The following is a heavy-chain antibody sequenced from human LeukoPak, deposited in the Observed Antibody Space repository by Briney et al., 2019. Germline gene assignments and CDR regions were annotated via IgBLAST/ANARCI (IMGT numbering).Heavy chain of an antibody. V-gene: IGHV3-74*01. J-gene: IGHJ3*02. Sequence: GGSLRLSCAVSGFTFTNYWMHWVRHAPGKGLVWVSRINNDGGGTIYADSLKGRFTVSRDNTKNTMYLQMSSLRADDTAVYYCARGGLDHGFDIWGQGTMVTVSS. CDR1: GFTFTNYW. CDR2: INNDGGGT. D-gene: IGHD3/OR15-3a*01. CDR3: ARGGLDHGFDI.